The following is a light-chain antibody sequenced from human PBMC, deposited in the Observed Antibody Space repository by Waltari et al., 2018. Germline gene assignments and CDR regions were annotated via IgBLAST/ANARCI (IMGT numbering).Light chain of an antibody. V-gene: IGKV1D-16*01. CDR3: QQYDTYPIT. CDR2: AAS. CDR1: QHIKTW. Sequence: DIRVTQSPSSLSASVGDTVTITCRASQHIKTWLAWFQQKPQRAPKSLIYAASVLHTGVPSRFSGSLSGPNVTLTITDLQPEDVGTYYCQQYDTYPITFGQGTRLDI. J-gene: IGKJ5*01.